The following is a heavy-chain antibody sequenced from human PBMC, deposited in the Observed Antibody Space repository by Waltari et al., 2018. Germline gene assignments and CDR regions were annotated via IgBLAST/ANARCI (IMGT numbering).Heavy chain of an antibody. Sequence: QVQLQESGPGLVKPSETLSLTCTVSGRSISSYYWSWIRQPPGKGLEWIGYIYYSGSTNYNPSLKSRVTISVDTSKNQFSLKLSSVTAADTAVYYCARGGKYDFWSGLDAFDIWGQGTMVTVSS. V-gene: IGHV4-59*01. J-gene: IGHJ3*02. CDR1: GRSISSYY. CDR3: ARGGKYDFWSGLDAFDI. D-gene: IGHD3-3*01. CDR2: IYYSGST.